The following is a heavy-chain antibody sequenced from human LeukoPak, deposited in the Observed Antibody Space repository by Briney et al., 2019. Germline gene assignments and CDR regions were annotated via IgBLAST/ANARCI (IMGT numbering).Heavy chain of an antibody. Sequence: PGGSLRLSCAASGFTVIRNYMSWVRQAPGKGLEWVSTISGSGGSTYYADSMKGRFTISRDNSKNTLYLQMNSLRAEDTALYYCAKAVITDSVKGLNWFDIWGQGTLVTVSS. V-gene: IGHV3-23*01. J-gene: IGHJ5*02. D-gene: IGHD1-20*01. CDR1: GFTVIRNY. CDR2: ISGSGGST. CDR3: AKAVITDSVKGLNWFDI.